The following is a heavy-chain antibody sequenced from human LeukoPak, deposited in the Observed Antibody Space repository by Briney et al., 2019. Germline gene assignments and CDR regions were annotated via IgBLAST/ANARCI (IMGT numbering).Heavy chain of an antibody. CDR2: IDPSDSYT. D-gene: IGHD3-9*01. CDR3: ARLRYDILTGYQKDY. CDR1: GYRFTSYW. V-gene: IGHV5-10-1*01. J-gene: IGHJ4*02. Sequence: GESLRISCKGSGYRFTSYWISWVRQMPGKGLEWMGRIDPSDSYTNYSPSFQGHVTISADKSISTAYLQWSSLKASDTAMYYCARLRYDILTGYQKDYWGQGTLVTVSS.